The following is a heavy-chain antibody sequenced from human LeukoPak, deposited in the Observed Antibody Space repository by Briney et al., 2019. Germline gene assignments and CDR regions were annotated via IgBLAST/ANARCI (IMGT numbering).Heavy chain of an antibody. CDR2: IRSKSDGGTT. Sequence: GGSLRLSCSASGFTFSYAWMSWVRQAPGKGLEWLGRIRSKSDGGTTDYAAPVKGRFTISRDDSKSTLYLQMNSLNIEDKAVYYCTTDCRPEYSCFWYNWFDPWGQGTLVTVSS. CDR3: TTDCRPEYSCFWYNWFDP. V-gene: IGHV3-15*01. D-gene: IGHD2-15*01. CDR1: GFTFSYAW. J-gene: IGHJ5*02.